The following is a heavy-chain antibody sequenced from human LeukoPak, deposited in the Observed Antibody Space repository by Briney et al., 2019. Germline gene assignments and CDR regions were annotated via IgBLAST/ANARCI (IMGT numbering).Heavy chain of an antibody. Sequence: ASVKVSCKASGYTFTGYYMHWVRQAPGQGLEWMGWINPNSGGTNYAQKFQGRVTMTRDTSTSTAYMELSRLRSDDMAVYYCARDEDSSGYYSWGQGTLVTVSS. J-gene: IGHJ4*02. D-gene: IGHD3-22*01. CDR2: INPNSGGT. CDR3: ARDEDSSGYYS. V-gene: IGHV1-2*02. CDR1: GYTFTGYY.